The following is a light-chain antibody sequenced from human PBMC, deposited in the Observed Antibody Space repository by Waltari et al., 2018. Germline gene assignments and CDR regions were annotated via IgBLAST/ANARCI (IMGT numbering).Light chain of an antibody. CDR2: WAS. J-gene: IGKJ2*01. CDR1: QSVLSSSNNKNY. CDR3: QQCYSPPYT. V-gene: IGKV4-1*01. Sequence: DIVLTQSPDSLAVSLGERATIKCKSSQSVLSSSNNKNYLGWYQQKQGQPPKLLITWASTRESGVPDRFSGSGSGTDFALTISSLQAEDVAVYYCQQCYSPPYTFGQGTKLEIK.